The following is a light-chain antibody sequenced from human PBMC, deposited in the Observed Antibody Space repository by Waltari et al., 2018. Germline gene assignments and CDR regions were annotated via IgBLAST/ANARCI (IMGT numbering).Light chain of an antibody. CDR1: QSISSY. CDR2: DAS. Sequence: DIQMTQSPSSLSASVGDRVTITCRASQSISSYLNWYQQKPGKSPKVLIYDASTLQSGVPSMFSGSGSGTEITLTIDSLQPDDFATYYCQQYNRFSPFGQGTNVEVK. J-gene: IGKJ1*01. V-gene: IGKV1-5*01. CDR3: QQYNRFSP.